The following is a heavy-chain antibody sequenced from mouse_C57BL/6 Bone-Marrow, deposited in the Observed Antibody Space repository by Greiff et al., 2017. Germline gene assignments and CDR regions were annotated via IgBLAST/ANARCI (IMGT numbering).Heavy chain of an antibody. Sequence: EVQLQQSGAELVRPGASVKLSCTASGFNIKDDYLHWVKQRPDQGLEWIGWIDPENGDTASASKFQGKATITAATSSNTAYMQLSSLTSEDTAVYYCTTDYGRGLAYWGQGTLVTVSA. CDR1: GFNIKDDY. CDR2: IDPENGDT. V-gene: IGHV14-4*01. J-gene: IGHJ3*01. D-gene: IGHD1-1*01. CDR3: TTDYGRGLAY.